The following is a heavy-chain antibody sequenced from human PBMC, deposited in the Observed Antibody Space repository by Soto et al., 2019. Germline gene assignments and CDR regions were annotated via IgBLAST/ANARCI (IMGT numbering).Heavy chain of an antibody. CDR3: AKDRPNQDELVHPDFEY. CDR2: MSYDGSNK. V-gene: IGHV3-30*18. D-gene: IGHD6-13*01. CDR1: VFTFSSYG. Sequence: VGSLRLSCASSVFTFSSYGMHWVRHSPGKWLEWVAVMSYDGSNKYYADSVKGRFTISRDNSKNTLYLQMNSLRAEDTAVYYCAKDRPNQDELVHPDFEYWGQGTLVIVSS. J-gene: IGHJ4*02.